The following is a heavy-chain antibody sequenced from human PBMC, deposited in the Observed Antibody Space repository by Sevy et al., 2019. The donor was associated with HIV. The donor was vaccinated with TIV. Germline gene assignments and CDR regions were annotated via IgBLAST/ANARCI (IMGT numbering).Heavy chain of an antibody. J-gene: IGHJ4*02. Sequence: GGSLRLSCAASGFTFSSYGMHWVRQAPGKGLEWVAVISYDGSNKYYAYSVKGRFTISRDNSKNTLYLQMNSLRAEDTAVYYCAKDGYDSSGYYYGSSGYFDYWGQGTLVTVSS. D-gene: IGHD3-22*01. CDR2: ISYDGSNK. CDR1: GFTFSSYG. CDR3: AKDGYDSSGYYYGSSGYFDY. V-gene: IGHV3-30*18.